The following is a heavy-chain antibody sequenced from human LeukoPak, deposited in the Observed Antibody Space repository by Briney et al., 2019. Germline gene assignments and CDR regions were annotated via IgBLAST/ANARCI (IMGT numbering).Heavy chain of an antibody. CDR2: IYYSGST. Sequence: SETLSLTCTVSGGSFSSSSYYWGWLRQPPGTGLEWFGSIYYSGSTYYNPSLKSRVTISVDTSKNQVSLKLSSVTAADTAVYYCARMSPRLRRLTVTTSKGFDYWGQGTLVTVSS. D-gene: IGHD4-17*01. J-gene: IGHJ4*02. CDR1: GGSFSSSSYY. V-gene: IGHV4-39*07. CDR3: ARMSPRLRRLTVTTSKGFDY.